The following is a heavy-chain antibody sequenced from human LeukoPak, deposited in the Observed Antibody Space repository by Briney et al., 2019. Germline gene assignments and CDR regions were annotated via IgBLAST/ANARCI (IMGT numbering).Heavy chain of an antibody. Sequence: ASVKVSCKASGGTFSSYAISWVRQAPGQGLEWMGGIIPIFGTANYAQKLQGRVTMTTDTSTSTAYMELRSLRSDDTAVYYCARLRLNKNWFDPWGQGTLVTVSS. J-gene: IGHJ5*02. CDR1: GGTFSSYA. CDR2: IIPIFGTA. V-gene: IGHV1-69*05. CDR3: ARLRLNKNWFDP. D-gene: IGHD5-12*01.